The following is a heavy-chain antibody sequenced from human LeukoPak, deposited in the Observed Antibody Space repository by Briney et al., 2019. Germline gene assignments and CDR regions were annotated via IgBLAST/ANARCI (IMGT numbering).Heavy chain of an antibody. V-gene: IGHV3-30*02. CDR2: IRYDGSNK. D-gene: IGHD4-17*01. Sequence: GGSLRLSCAASGFTFSSYGMHWVRQAPGKGLEWVAFIRYDGSNKYYADSVKGRFTISRDNSKNTLYLQMNSLRAEDTAVYYCARDRDYGDYDGGDGAFDIWGQGTMVTVSS. CDR1: GFTFSSYG. CDR3: ARDRDYGDYDGGDGAFDI. J-gene: IGHJ3*02.